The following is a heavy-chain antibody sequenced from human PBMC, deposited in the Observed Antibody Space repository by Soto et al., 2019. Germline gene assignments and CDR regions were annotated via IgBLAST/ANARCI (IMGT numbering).Heavy chain of an antibody. D-gene: IGHD6-13*01. CDR3: ARGSAAAGYYYYYGMDV. V-gene: IGHV3-30-3*01. J-gene: IGHJ6*02. Sequence: PGGSLRLSCAASGFTFSSYAMHWVRQAPGKGLEWVAVISYDGSNKYYADSVKGRFTISRDNSKNTLYLQMNSLRAEDTAVYYCARGSAAAGYYYYYGMDVWGQGTTVTVSS. CDR2: ISYDGSNK. CDR1: GFTFSSYA.